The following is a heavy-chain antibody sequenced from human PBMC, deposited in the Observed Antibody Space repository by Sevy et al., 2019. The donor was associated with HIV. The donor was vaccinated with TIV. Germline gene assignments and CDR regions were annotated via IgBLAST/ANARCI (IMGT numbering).Heavy chain of an antibody. CDR1: GGSVSSGSYY. V-gene: IGHV4-61*01. CDR3: ARKRTYYDILTGYSPRMGFDP. Sequence: SETLSLTCTVSGGSVSSGSYYWSWIRQPPGKGLEWIGYIYYSGSTNYNPSLKSRVTISVDTSKNQFSLKLSSVTAADTAVYYCARKRTYYDILTGYSPRMGFDPWGQGTLVTVSS. J-gene: IGHJ5*02. D-gene: IGHD3-9*01. CDR2: IYYSGST.